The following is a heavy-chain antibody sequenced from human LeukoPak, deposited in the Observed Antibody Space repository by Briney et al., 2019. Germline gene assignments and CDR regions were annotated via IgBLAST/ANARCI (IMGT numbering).Heavy chain of an antibody. CDR2: ISSNGGST. CDR3: ARSGGSGWYDY. CDR1: GFTFSSYA. Sequence: PGGSLRLSCAASGFTFSSYAMHWVRQAPGKGLEYVSAISSNGGSTYYANSVKGRFTISRDNSKNTLYLQMGSLRAEDMAVYYCARSGGSGWYDYWGQGTLVTVSS. V-gene: IGHV3-64*01. J-gene: IGHJ4*02. D-gene: IGHD6-19*01.